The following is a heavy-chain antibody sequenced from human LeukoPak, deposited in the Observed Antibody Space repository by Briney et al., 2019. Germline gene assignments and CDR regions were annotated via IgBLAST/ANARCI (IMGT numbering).Heavy chain of an antibody. CDR3: AKFKTMIVVPYPDY. J-gene: IGHJ4*02. D-gene: IGHD3-22*01. Sequence: GGSLRLSCAASGFTFRNYDMSWVRQAPGKGLEWVSAISGSGGSTYYADSVKGRFTISRDNSKNTLYLQMNSLRAEDTAVYYCAKFKTMIVVPYPDYWGQGTLVTVSS. V-gene: IGHV3-23*01. CDR1: GFTFRNYD. CDR2: ISGSGGST.